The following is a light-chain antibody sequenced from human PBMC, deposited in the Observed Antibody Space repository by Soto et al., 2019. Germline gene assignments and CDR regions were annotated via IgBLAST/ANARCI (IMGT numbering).Light chain of an antibody. V-gene: IGKV4-1*01. CDR3: QQYYSTPQA. J-gene: IGKJ1*01. CDR1: QTLLYNSNNKNY. CDR2: WAS. Sequence: DIVMTQSPDSLAVSLGERATINCKSSQTLLYNSNNKNYLAWYQQKPGQPPKLLIYWASTRESGVPDRFSGSGSGTDFTLTISSLQAEDVAVYYCQQYYSTPQAFGQGPKVEIK.